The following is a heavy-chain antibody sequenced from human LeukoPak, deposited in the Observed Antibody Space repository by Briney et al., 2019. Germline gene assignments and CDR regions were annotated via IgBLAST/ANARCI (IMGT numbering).Heavy chain of an antibody. CDR3: ARSRYCSSTSCYTAIRLYYYYYYMDV. CDR2: INHSGST. CDR1: GGSFSGYY. V-gene: IGHV4-34*01. Sequence: ETLSLTCAVYGGSFSGYYWSWIRQPPGKGLEWIGEINHSGSTNYNPSLKSRVTISVDTSKNQFSLKLSSVTAADTAVYYCARSRYCSSTSCYTAIRLYYYYYYMDVWGKGTTVTVSS. J-gene: IGHJ6*03. D-gene: IGHD2-2*02.